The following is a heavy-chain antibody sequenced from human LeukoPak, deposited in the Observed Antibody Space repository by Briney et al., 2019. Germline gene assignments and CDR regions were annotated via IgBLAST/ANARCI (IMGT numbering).Heavy chain of an antibody. Sequence: SETLSLTCAVSGYSISSGYYWGWIRPPPGEGLGWIGIIYHSGSTYYNPSLQRRVTISVDTSKNQFALKLSSVAAADTAVYYCARHLRGYSYGYDYYYYMDVWGKGTTVTVSS. V-gene: IGHV4-38-2*01. J-gene: IGHJ6*03. CDR3: ARHLRGYSYGYDYYYYMDV. CDR2: IYHSGST. CDR1: GYSISSGYY. D-gene: IGHD5-18*01.